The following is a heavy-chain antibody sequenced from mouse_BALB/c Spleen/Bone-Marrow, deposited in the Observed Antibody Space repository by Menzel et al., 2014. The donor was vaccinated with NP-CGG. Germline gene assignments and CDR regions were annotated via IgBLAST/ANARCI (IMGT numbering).Heavy chain of an antibody. CDR3: ASRGDYSYAMDY. CDR2: IYPGDGDT. J-gene: IGHJ4*01. V-gene: IGHV1-80*01. Sequence: VNLVESGAELVRPGSSVKISCKASGYTFSNYWMNWMKQRPGQGLEWIGQIYPGDGDTNYIGKFTGKATLTADKSSSTAYMQLSSLTSEDSAVYFCASRGDYSYAMDYWAQGTPVTVSS. D-gene: IGHD1-1*01. CDR1: GYTFSNYW.